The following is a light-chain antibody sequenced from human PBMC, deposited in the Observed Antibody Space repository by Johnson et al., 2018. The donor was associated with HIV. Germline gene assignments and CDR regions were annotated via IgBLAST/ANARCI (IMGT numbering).Light chain of an antibody. V-gene: IGLV1-51*02. Sequence: QPVFTQPPSVSAAPGQKVTISCSGSSSNIGNNYVSWYQQLPGTAPKLLIYENNKRPSGIPDRFSGSKSGTSDTLAITGLQTGDEADYYCVTWDRSLSALFGTGTKVTVL. J-gene: IGLJ1*01. CDR3: VTWDRSLSAL. CDR2: ENN. CDR1: SSNIGNNY.